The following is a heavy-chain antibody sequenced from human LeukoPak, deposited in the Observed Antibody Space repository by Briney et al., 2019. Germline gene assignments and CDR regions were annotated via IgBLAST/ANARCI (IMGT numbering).Heavy chain of an antibody. Sequence: GGSLRLSCAASGFTFSSYAMSWVRQAPGXGLEWVSAISGSGGSTYYADSVKGRFTISRDNSKNTLYLQMNSLRAEDTAVYYCAKDRRMMSPYYGMDVWGQGTTVTVSS. CDR3: AKDRRMMSPYYGMDV. CDR1: GFTFSSYA. J-gene: IGHJ6*02. V-gene: IGHV3-23*01. CDR2: ISGSGGST. D-gene: IGHD3-16*01.